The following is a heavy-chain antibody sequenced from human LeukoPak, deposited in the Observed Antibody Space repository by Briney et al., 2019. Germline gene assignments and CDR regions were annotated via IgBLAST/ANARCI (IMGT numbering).Heavy chain of an antibody. J-gene: IGHJ3*02. V-gene: IGHV3-23*01. CDR2: ISGSGGST. Sequence: GGSLRLSCAASGFTFSSYAMSWVRQAPGKGLEWVSAISGSGGSTYYADSVKGRFTISRDNSKDTLYLQMNSLRAEDTAVYYCAKCFYLLRDAFDIWGQGTMVTVSS. CDR1: GFTFSSYA. CDR3: AKCFYLLRDAFDI. D-gene: IGHD2-15*01.